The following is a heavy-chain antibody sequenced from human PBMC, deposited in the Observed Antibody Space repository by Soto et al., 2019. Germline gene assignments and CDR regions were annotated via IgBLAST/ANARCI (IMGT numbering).Heavy chain of an antibody. CDR3: SRDKSLIMITFGGVSGLDY. J-gene: IGHJ4*02. D-gene: IGHD3-16*01. Sequence: QVQLVQSGAEVKKPGASVKVSCKASGYTFTGYYMHWVRQAPGQGLEWMGWINPNSGGTNYAQKFQGRVTMTRDTSISTAYMELSRLRSDDTAVYYCSRDKSLIMITFGGVSGLDYWGQGPLVTVSS. V-gene: IGHV1-2*02. CDR1: GYTFTGYY. CDR2: INPNSGGT.